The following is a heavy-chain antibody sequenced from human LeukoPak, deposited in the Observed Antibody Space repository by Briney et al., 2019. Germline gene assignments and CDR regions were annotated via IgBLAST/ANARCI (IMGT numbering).Heavy chain of an antibody. D-gene: IGHD2-15*01. CDR3: ARDRWELHYYYYYYMDV. V-gene: IGHV3-21*01. CDR2: ISSSSYI. Sequence: GGSLRLSCAASGFTFSSYSMNWVRQAPGKGLEWVSSISSSSYIYYADSVKGRFTISRDNAKNSLYLQMNSLRAEDTAVYYCARDRWELHYYYYYYMDVWGKGTTVTVSS. J-gene: IGHJ6*03. CDR1: GFTFSSYS.